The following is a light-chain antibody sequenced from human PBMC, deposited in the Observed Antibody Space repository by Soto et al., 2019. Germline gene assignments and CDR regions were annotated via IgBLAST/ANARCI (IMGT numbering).Light chain of an antibody. V-gene: IGKV3-20*01. CDR1: QSVNSSY. CDR3: QQYGSLWT. J-gene: IGKJ1*01. Sequence: EIVLTQSPGTLSLSPGERATLSCRASQSVNSSYLAWYQQKPGQAHRLLIYGAASRATGIPDRFSGSGSGTDFTLTISRLEPEDFAVYYCQQYGSLWTFGQGTKV. CDR2: GAA.